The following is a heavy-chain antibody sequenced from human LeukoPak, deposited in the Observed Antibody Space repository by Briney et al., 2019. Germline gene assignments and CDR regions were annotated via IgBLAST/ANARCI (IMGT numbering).Heavy chain of an antibody. CDR1: GYSFTSYW. D-gene: IGHD1-26*01. CDR3: ARHMALVGASSG. CDR2: IDPSDSYT. Sequence: GESLKISCKGSGYSFTSYWISWVRQMPGKGLEWMGRIDPSDSYTNYSPSFQGHVTISADKSISTAYLQWSSMKASDTAIYYCARHMALVGASSGWGQGTLVTVSS. J-gene: IGHJ4*02. V-gene: IGHV5-10-1*01.